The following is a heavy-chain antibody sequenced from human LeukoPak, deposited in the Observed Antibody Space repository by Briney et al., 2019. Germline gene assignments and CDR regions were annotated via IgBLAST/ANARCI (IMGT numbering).Heavy chain of an antibody. CDR3: ATQVWSPFVDY. V-gene: IGHV3-30*02. Sequence: GGSLRLSCAASGFNFTNYGMHWVRQAPGKGLEWVAFIRYDGSNKYYADSVKGRFTISRDNAKNTLYLQMNSLRPEDTALYFCATQVWSPFVDYWGQGILVTVSS. CDR1: GFNFTNYG. J-gene: IGHJ4*02. CDR2: IRYDGSNK. D-gene: IGHD5-18*01.